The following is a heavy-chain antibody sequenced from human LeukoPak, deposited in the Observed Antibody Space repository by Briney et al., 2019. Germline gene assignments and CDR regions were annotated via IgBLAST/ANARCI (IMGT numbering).Heavy chain of an antibody. Sequence: ASVKVSCKASDYTFTSYGLSWVRQAPGQGLEWMGWISSYNGNTNYAQKLQGRVTMTTDTSTSTAYMELRSPRSDDTAVYYCARDPTLGGSPFYFDYWGQGTLVTVSS. J-gene: IGHJ4*02. V-gene: IGHV1-18*01. CDR3: ARDPTLGGSPFYFDY. CDR2: ISSYNGNT. CDR1: DYTFTSYG. D-gene: IGHD1-26*01.